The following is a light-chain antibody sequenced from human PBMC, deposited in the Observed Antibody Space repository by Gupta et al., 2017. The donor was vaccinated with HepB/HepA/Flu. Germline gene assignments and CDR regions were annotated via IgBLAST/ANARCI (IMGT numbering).Light chain of an antibody. J-gene: IGKJ4*01. Sequence: EIVITQSPATLSVSPGERATPSCRASQSVSSNLAWYQQKPGQAPRLLIYDASTRATGVPARFSGSGSGTEFTLTISSLQSEDVAVYYCQHYNNWPLLTFGGGTKVEIK. CDR1: QSVSSN. V-gene: IGKV3-15*01. CDR2: DAS. CDR3: QHYNNWPLLT.